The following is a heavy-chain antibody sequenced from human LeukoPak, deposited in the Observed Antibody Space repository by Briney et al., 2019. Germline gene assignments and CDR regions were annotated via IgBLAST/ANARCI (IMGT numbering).Heavy chain of an antibody. J-gene: IGHJ4*02. Sequence: GASVKVSCKASGGTFSSYAISWVRQAPGQGLEWMGWINAGNGNTKYSEEFQGRVTITRETSASTAYMELSSLRSEDMAVYYCATLRRVMVRGVRFDYWGQGTLVTVSS. CDR2: INAGNGNT. D-gene: IGHD3-10*01. CDR3: ATLRRVMVRGVRFDY. V-gene: IGHV1-3*03. CDR1: GGTFSSYA.